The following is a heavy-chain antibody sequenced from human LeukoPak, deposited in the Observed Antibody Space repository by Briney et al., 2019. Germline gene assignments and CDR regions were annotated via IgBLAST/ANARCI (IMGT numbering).Heavy chain of an antibody. CDR1: GFTFSNYW. J-gene: IGHJ4*02. D-gene: IGHD2-15*01. CDR2: IKQDGREK. Sequence: GGSLRLSCAASGFTFSNYWMNWVRRAPGKGLEWVANIKQDGREKYYVDSVKGRFAISRDNAKNSLYLQMNSLRAEDTAVYYCARDPQYCSGGSCYSFDYWGQGTLVTVSS. CDR3: ARDPQYCSGGSCYSFDY. V-gene: IGHV3-7*01.